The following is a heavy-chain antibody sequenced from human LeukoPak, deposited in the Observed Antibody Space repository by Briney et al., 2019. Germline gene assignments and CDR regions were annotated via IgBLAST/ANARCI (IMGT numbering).Heavy chain of an antibody. V-gene: IGHV3-66*01. CDR2: IYSDGST. D-gene: IGHD3-22*01. CDR3: ARVRYYDSSGYYSYYFDY. CDR1: GFTVSSNY. Sequence: GGSLRLSCAASGFTVSSNYMSWVRQAPGKGLEWVSIIYSDGSTYYADSVKGRFTISRDNAKNSLYLQMNSLRAEDTAVYYCARVRYYDSSGYYSYYFDYWGQGTLVTVSS. J-gene: IGHJ4*02.